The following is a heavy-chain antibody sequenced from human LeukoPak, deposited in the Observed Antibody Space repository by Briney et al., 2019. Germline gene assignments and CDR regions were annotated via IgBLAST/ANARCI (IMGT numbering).Heavy chain of an antibody. J-gene: IGHJ4*02. CDR1: GFTFSSYG. Sequence: TGGSLRLSCAASGFTFSSYGMHWVRQAPGKGLEWVAVISYDGSNKYYADSVKGRFTVSRDNSKNTLYLQMNSLRAEDTAVYYCAKAGDSSGWYGGQVDYWGQGTLVTVSS. CDR3: AKAGDSSGWYGGQVDY. V-gene: IGHV3-30*18. CDR2: ISYDGSNK. D-gene: IGHD6-19*01.